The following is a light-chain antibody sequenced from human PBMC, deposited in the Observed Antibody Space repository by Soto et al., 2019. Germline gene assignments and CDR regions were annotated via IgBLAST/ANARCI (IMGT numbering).Light chain of an antibody. J-gene: IGLJ2*01. CDR3: AAWDDSLNGVV. V-gene: IGLV1-44*01. CDR1: SSNIGSNT. Sequence: QSVLTQPPSASGTPGQRVTISCSGSSSNIGSNTVNWYQQLPGTAPKLVIYSNNQWPSGVPDRFSGSESGTSASLAISGLQSEDEADYYCAAWDDSLNGVVFGGGTKLTVL. CDR2: SNN.